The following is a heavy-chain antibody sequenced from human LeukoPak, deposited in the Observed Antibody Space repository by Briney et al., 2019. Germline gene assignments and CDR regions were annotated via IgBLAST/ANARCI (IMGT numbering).Heavy chain of an antibody. J-gene: IGHJ4*02. V-gene: IGHV1-2*02. D-gene: IGHD5-24*01. CDR2: ITPSGGI. CDR1: GYTFTSYA. Sequence: ASVQVSCKASGYTFTSYAMHWVRQAPGQGLEWMGWITPSGGINYPQKFQGRVAITRDTSITTAYMDLSRLTSDDTAVYYRARDRYGDGFAHFDYWGQGALVTVSS. CDR3: ARDRYGDGFAHFDY.